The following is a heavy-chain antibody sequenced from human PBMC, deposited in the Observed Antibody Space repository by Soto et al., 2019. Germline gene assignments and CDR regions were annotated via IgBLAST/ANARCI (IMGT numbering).Heavy chain of an antibody. CDR1: GFTFSNAW. V-gene: IGHV3-15*01. Sequence: GGSLRLSCAASGFTFSNAWMSWVRQAPGKGLEWVGRIKSKTGGGTTDYAAPVKGRITISRDDSKNTLYLQMNSLKTEDTAVYYCTTGMAVAGKRFDPWGQGTLVTVSS. CDR3: TTGMAVAGKRFDP. D-gene: IGHD6-19*01. J-gene: IGHJ5*02. CDR2: IKSKTGGGTT.